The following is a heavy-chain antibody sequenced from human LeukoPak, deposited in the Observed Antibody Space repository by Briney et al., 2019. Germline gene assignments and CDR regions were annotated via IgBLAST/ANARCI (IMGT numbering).Heavy chain of an antibody. Sequence: VASVKVSCKASGYTFTSYYMHWVRQAPGQGLEGMGIINPSGGSTSYAQKFQGRVTMTRDTSTRTVYMELSSLRSEDTAVYYCARGVGFTMIGPDFDDGGQGTLVTVSS. CDR2: INPSGGST. CDR3: ARGVGFTMIGPDFDD. CDR1: GYTFTSYY. V-gene: IGHV1-46*01. D-gene: IGHD3-22*01. J-gene: IGHJ4*02.